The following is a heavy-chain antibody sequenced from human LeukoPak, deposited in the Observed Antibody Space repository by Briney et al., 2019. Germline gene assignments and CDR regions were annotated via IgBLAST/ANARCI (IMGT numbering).Heavy chain of an antibody. V-gene: IGHV1-46*01. Sequence: ASVKVSCKASGYTFTSYYMHWVRQAPRQGLEWMGIINPSGGSTSYAQKFQGRVTMTRDTSTSTVYMELSSLRSEDTAVYYCAREFGELLYYYGMDVWGQGTTVTVSS. J-gene: IGHJ6*02. CDR3: AREFGELLYYYGMDV. D-gene: IGHD3-10*01. CDR2: INPSGGST. CDR1: GYTFTSYY.